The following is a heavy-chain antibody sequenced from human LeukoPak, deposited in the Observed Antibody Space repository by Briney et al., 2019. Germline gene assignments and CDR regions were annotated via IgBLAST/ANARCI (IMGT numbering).Heavy chain of an antibody. J-gene: IGHJ4*02. CDR2: IYYSGST. V-gene: IGHV4-31*03. CDR3: ARGSFVTAPFDY. D-gene: IGHD1-20*01. Sequence: SETLSLTCTVSGGFISSGGYYWSWIRQHPGKGLEWIGYIYYSGSTYYNPSLKSRVTISVDTSKNQFSLKLSSVTAADTAVYYCARGSFVTAPFDYWGQGTLVTVSS. CDR1: GGFISSGGYY.